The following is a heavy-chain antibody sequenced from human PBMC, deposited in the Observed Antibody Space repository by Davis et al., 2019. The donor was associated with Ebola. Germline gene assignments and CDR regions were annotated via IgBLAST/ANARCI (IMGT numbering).Heavy chain of an antibody. Sequence: SVKVSCKVSAGTFRSYALNWVRQAPGQGLEWMGRIIPVVDTKDYAQKFQGRVTLTADKATNTAYMELSGLRFDDTAVYYCARGKWFDPWGQGTLVSVTS. CDR2: IIPVVDTK. V-gene: IGHV1-69*04. J-gene: IGHJ5*02. CDR1: AGTFRSYA. CDR3: ARGKWFDP.